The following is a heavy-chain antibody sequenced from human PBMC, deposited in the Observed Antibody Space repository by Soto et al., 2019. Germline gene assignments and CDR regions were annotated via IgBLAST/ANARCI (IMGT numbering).Heavy chain of an antibody. CDR3: PRCIAVAGTDY. Sequence: QVQLVESGGGVVQPGRSLRLSCAASGFTFSSYAMHWVRQAPGKGLEWVAVISYDGSNKYYADSVKGRFTISRDNSKNTLYLQMNSLRAEDTAVYYFPRCIAVAGTDYWGQGTLVTVSS. D-gene: IGHD6-19*01. J-gene: IGHJ4*02. V-gene: IGHV3-30-3*01. CDR1: GFTFSSYA. CDR2: ISYDGSNK.